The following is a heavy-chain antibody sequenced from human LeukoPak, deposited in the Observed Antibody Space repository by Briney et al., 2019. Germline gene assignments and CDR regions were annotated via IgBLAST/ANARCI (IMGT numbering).Heavy chain of an antibody. J-gene: IGHJ3*02. V-gene: IGHV1-69*13. CDR2: IIPIFGTA. CDR3: ARDVAYYYDSSGYYLDAFDI. Sequence: SVKVSCKASGGTFSSYAISWVRQAPGQGLEWMGGIIPIFGTANYAQKFQGRVTITADESTSTAYMELSSLRPEDTAVYYCARDVAYYYDSSGYYLDAFDIWGQGTMVTVSS. D-gene: IGHD3-22*01. CDR1: GGTFSSYA.